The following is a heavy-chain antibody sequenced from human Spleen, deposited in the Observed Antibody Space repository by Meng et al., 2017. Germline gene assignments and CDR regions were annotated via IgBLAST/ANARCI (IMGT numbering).Heavy chain of an antibody. CDR3: AGGAVVTLIFYHAMDV. CDR1: GYSITGSYN. D-gene: IGHD2-21*02. J-gene: IGHJ6*02. CDR2: IYQSGST. Sequence: GSLRLSCAVSGYSITGSYNWGWIRQSPRKGLEWIGSIYQSGSTYYNPSLKSRVTMSADTSKNQFSLKLTSVTAADTAVYYCAGGAVVTLIFYHAMDVWGQGTTVTVSS. V-gene: IGHV4-38-2*01.